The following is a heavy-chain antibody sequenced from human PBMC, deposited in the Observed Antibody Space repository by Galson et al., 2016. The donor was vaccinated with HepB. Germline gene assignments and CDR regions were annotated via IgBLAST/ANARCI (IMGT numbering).Heavy chain of an antibody. CDR1: GFTFSNYV. V-gene: IGHV3-23*01. CDR2: ISGSGTNT. J-gene: IGHJ6*02. CDR3: AKSLLGVTLVSYADGMDV. Sequence: SLRLSCAASGFTFSNYVMNWVRQAPGKGLEWVSAISGSGTNTYYDDSVKGRFTITNDIYKNTLFLQMNSLRAEATAVYYCAKSLLGVTLVSYADGMDVWGQGTTVTVSS. D-gene: IGHD2-21*02.